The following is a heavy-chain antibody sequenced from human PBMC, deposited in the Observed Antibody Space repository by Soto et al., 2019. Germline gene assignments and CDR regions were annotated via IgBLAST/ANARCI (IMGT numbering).Heavy chain of an antibody. D-gene: IGHD1-1*01. Sequence: QVQLQQWGAGLLKPSETLSLTCAVYGGSFSGYYWSWIRQPPGKGLEWIGEINHSGSTNYNPSLKSRVTIPVDTSKNQFSLKLSSVTAADTAVYYCARGNPRYWNYYYYYGMDVWGQGTTVTVSS. CDR2: INHSGST. CDR3: ARGNPRYWNYYYYYGMDV. CDR1: GGSFSGYY. V-gene: IGHV4-34*01. J-gene: IGHJ6*02.